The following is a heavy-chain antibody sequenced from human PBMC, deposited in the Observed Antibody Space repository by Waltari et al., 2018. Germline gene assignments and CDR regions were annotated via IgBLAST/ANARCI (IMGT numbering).Heavy chain of an antibody. V-gene: IGHV3-30*18. J-gene: IGHJ6*02. Sequence: QVHLMESGGGVVQPGRSVRLSCPAPGFMFRCSGRAWVRQAAGKGLDWVAVISQEGRKEYYGDAVKGRFNISRDNSKNIVYLQMNSLRGDDTAVYHCAKADGNPWNFEYYGMDVWGPGTTVTVSS. CDR1: GFMFRCSG. CDR3: AKADGNPWNFEYYGMDV. D-gene: IGHD3-16*01. CDR2: ISQEGRKE.